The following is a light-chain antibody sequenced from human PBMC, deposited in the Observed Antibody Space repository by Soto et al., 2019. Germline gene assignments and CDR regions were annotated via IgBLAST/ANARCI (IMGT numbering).Light chain of an antibody. CDR2: GAS. V-gene: IGKV3-15*01. CDR3: QQYNNWPLT. Sequence: EIVMTQSPATLSVSSGERDTLSCRASHSVSSNLAWYQQKPGQAPRLLIYGASSRATGFPARFSGSGSGTEFTLTISSLQSEDFAVYYCQQYNNWPLTFGGGTKVDIK. J-gene: IGKJ4*01. CDR1: HSVSSN.